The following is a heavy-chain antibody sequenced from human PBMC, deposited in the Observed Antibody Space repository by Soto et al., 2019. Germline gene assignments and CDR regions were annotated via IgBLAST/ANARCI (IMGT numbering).Heavy chain of an antibody. CDR3: ARGGIVVVPAATDFDY. Sequence: QVQLVQSGAAVKKPGASVKVSCKASGYTFTSYGISWVRQAPGQGLEWMGWISDYNGNTNYAQKFQGRVTMTTDTSTSTAYMELRSLRSHDTAVYYCARGGIVVVPAATDFDYWGQGTLVTVSS. CDR2: ISDYNGNT. J-gene: IGHJ4*02. CDR1: GYTFTSYG. V-gene: IGHV1-18*01. D-gene: IGHD2-2*01.